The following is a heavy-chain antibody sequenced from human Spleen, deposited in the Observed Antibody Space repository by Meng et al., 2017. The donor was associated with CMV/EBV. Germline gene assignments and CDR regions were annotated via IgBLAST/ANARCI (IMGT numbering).Heavy chain of an antibody. CDR3: AREAGSSSSGYYFDY. V-gene: IGHV4-34*01. CDR2: INHSGST. Sequence: GQLQQSGAGLLKPSESLSLTCSVDGGSFIGYYWSWIRQPPWKGLEWIGEINHSGSTNYNPSLKSRVTISVDTSKNQFSLKLSSVTAADTAVYYCAREAGSSSSGYYFDYWGQGTLVTVSS. D-gene: IGHD6-6*01. CDR1: GGSFIGYY. J-gene: IGHJ4*02.